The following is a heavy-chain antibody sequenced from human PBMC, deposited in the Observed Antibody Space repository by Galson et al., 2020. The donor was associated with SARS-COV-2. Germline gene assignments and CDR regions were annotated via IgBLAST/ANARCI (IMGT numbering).Heavy chain of an antibody. D-gene: IGHD3-9*01. CDR1: GGSISSSSYY. Sequence: SETLSLTCTVSGGSISSSSYYWGWIRQPPGEGLEWIGSIYYSESNYYNPSLTSRVTMSVDTSKNQFSLKLSPVTAAATAVYYCARQILTGYDSFYYFDYWGQGTLVTGSS. J-gene: IGHJ4*02. V-gene: IGHV4-39*01. CDR3: ARQILTGYDSFYYFDY. CDR2: IYYSESN.